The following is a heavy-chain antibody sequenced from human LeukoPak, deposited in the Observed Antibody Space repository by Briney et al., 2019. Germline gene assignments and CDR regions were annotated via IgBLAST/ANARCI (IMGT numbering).Heavy chain of an antibody. Sequence: AAVKVSCKVSGYTLTELSMHWVRHAPGKGLEWMGGFDPEDGETIYAQKFQGRVTMTEDTSTDTAYMEMSSLRSEDTAVYYCATDRTSGLTIRHDAFDIWGQGTMVTVSS. CDR2: FDPEDGET. D-gene: IGHD4/OR15-4a*01. V-gene: IGHV1-24*01. J-gene: IGHJ3*02. CDR1: GYTLTELS. CDR3: ATDRTSGLTIRHDAFDI.